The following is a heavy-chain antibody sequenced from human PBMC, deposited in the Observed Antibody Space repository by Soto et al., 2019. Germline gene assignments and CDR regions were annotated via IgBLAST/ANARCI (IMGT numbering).Heavy chain of an antibody. J-gene: IGHJ4*02. V-gene: IGHV3-30-3*01. D-gene: IGHD3-22*01. CDR3: ARDGGSDSTYYFDY. CDR1: GFTFSSYA. Sequence: QVQLVESGGGVVQPGRSLRLSCAASGFTFSSYAMHWVRQAPGKGLEWVAVISYDGSNKYYADSVKGRFTISRDNSKNTPYLQMNSLRAEDTAVYYCARDGGSDSTYYFDYWGQGTLVTVSS. CDR2: ISYDGSNK.